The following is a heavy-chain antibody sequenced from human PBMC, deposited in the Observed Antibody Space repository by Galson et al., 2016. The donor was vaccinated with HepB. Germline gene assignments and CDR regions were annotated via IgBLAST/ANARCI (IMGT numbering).Heavy chain of an antibody. V-gene: IGHV3-74*01. D-gene: IGHD4-23*01. CDR1: GFTFGSYS. J-gene: IGHJ5*02. CDR2: INSDGTIS. CDR3: GRDHSVVLTTAYNWFDP. Sequence: SLRLSCAASGFTFGSYSMNWVRQVPGKGLVWVSRINSDGTISNYADSLKGRFTISRDNAKNTLYLQMNSLRVADTAVYYCGRDHSVVLTTAYNWFDPWGQGTLVTVSS.